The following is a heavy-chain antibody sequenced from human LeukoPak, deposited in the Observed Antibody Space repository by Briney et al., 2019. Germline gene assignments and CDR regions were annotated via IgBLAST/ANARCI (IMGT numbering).Heavy chain of an antibody. CDR3: ARLPTFYYDSSGYHYDY. D-gene: IGHD3-22*01. Sequence: GGSLRLSCVASGFTFNNYAMSWVRQAPGKGLEWVSSISGSGPSTDYTDAMKGRFIISRDKSKNTLHLQMNSLRAEDTALYYCARLPTFYYDSSGYHYDYWGQGTLVTVSS. V-gene: IGHV3-23*01. CDR2: ISGSGPST. CDR1: GFTFNNYA. J-gene: IGHJ4*02.